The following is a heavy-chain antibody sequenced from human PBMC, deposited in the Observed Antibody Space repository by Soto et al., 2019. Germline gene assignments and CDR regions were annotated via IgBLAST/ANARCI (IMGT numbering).Heavy chain of an antibody. CDR1: EGTSINYW. V-gene: IGHV3-74*01. J-gene: IGHJ4*02. CDR2: VKSDGSST. D-gene: IGHD6-19*01. Sequence: RDSCGVAEGTSINYWVHRISKTPGKGLEWVSRVKSDGSSTSYADSVKGRFTISRDNAKNTLYLQMNSLRADDTAVYYCESGMITVAGARTYRGQGTSVPVSS. CDR3: ESGMITVAGARTY.